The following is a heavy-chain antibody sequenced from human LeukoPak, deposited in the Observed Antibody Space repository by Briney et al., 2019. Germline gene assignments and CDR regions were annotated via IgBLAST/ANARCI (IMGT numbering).Heavy chain of an antibody. V-gene: IGHV4-59*01. J-gene: IGHJ3*02. Sequence: SETLSLTCTVSGGSISSYYWSWIREPPGKGLEWIGYIYYSGSTNYNPSLKSRVTISVDTSKNQFSLKLSSVTAAATAVYYCARVSIGDDALDIWGQGTMVTVSS. CDR1: GGSISSYY. CDR2: IYYSGST. D-gene: IGHD2-21*01. CDR3: ARVSIGDDALDI.